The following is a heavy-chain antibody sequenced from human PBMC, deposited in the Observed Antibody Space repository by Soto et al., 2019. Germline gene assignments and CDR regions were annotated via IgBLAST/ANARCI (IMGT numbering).Heavy chain of an antibody. V-gene: IGHV3-33*01. Sequence: QVQLVESGGGVVQPGPSLRLSCAASGFTVSNYGMHWVRQAPGQGLGGVAVIWKDGNNKYYKDSVKGRFTISRDNSKNTLELQMSSLRGEDTAVYYCASGEAWTDEAFDIWGQGTMVTVSS. D-gene: IGHD3-3*01. CDR2: IWKDGNNK. CDR1: GFTVSNYG. CDR3: ASGEAWTDEAFDI. J-gene: IGHJ3*02.